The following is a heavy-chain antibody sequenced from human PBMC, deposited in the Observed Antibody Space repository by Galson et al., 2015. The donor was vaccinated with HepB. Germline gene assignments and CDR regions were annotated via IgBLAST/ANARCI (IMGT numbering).Heavy chain of an antibody. V-gene: IGHV3-73*01. J-gene: IGHJ4*02. CDR3: TRTGDCGGDCYGD. CDR2: IRSKANSYAT. D-gene: IGHD2-21*02. CDR1: GFTFSGSA. Sequence: SLRLSCAASGFTFSGSAMHWVRQASGKGLEWVGRIRSKANSYATAYAASVKGRFTISRDDSKNTAYLQMNSLKTEDTAVYYCTRTGDCGGDCYGDWGQGTLVTVSS.